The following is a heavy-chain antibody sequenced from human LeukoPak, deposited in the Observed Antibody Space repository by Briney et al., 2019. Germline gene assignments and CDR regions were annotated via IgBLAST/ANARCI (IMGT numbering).Heavy chain of an antibody. CDR3: ARDGTPNYGSGWVYMDV. D-gene: IGHD6-19*01. Sequence: GGSLRLSCAASGFSFSSHGMSWVRQAPGKGLEWLSYIGSSDSTTHYADSVKGRFTISRDNAKNSLYLQMNSLRVEDTAVYYCARDGTPNYGSGWVYMDVWGEGTTVTISS. CDR2: IGSSDSTT. V-gene: IGHV3-48*04. CDR1: GFSFSSHG. J-gene: IGHJ6*03.